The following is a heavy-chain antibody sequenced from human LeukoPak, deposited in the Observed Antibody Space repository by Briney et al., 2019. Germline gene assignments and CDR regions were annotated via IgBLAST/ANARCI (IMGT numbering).Heavy chain of an antibody. V-gene: IGHV4-59*12. CDR1: GGSISSYY. Sequence: SETLSLTCTVSGGSISSYYWSWIRQPPGKGLEWIGYIYYSGSTNYNPSLKSRVTISVDTSKNQFSLKLSSVTAADTAVYYCAREGELRAAAGTPFDYWGQGTLVTVSS. CDR3: AREGELRAAAGTPFDY. CDR2: IYYSGST. J-gene: IGHJ4*02. D-gene: IGHD6-13*01.